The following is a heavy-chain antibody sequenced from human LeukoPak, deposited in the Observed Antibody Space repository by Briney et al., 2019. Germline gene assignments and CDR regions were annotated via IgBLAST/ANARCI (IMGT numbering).Heavy chain of an antibody. CDR3: ARGEGRRYFDWFFS. Sequence: ASVKVSCKASGYTFTGYYMHWVRQAPGQGLEWMGWINPNNGGTDYAQKFQGRVTMTRDTPINTAYMELSRLRSDDTAVYFCARGEGRRYFDWFFSWGQGTLVTVSS. CDR1: GYTFTGYY. J-gene: IGHJ5*01. D-gene: IGHD3-9*01. V-gene: IGHV1-2*02. CDR2: INPNNGGT.